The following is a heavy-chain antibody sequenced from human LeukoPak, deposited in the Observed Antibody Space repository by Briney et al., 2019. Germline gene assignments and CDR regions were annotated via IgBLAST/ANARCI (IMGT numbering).Heavy chain of an antibody. CDR3: AKVRNPEY. D-gene: IGHD1-14*01. V-gene: IGHV3-66*01. CDR2: IYSGGST. Sequence: GGSLRLSCAASGFTFSSYAMHWVRQAPGKGLEWVAVIYSGGSTYYADSVKGRFTISRDNSKNTVYLQMNSLRAEDTAVYYCAKVRNPEYWGQGTLVTVSS. J-gene: IGHJ4*02. CDR1: GFTFSSYA.